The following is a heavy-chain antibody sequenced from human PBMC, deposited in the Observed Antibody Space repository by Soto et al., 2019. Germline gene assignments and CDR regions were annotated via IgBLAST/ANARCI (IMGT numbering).Heavy chain of an antibody. Sequence: QVQLQESGPGLMKPSQTLSLTCTVSGGSISSGGYYWSWIRQHPGKGLEWIGYIYYSGSTYYNPSLKSRVTILVDTSKNQFSLKLSSVTAADTAVYYCARDKDYYDSSGPEDDAFDIWGQGTMVTVSS. CDR1: GGSISSGGYY. CDR2: IYYSGST. V-gene: IGHV4-31*03. D-gene: IGHD3-22*01. J-gene: IGHJ3*02. CDR3: ARDKDYYDSSGPEDDAFDI.